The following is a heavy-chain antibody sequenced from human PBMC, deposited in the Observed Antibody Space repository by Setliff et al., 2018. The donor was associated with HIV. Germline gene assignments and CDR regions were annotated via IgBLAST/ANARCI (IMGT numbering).Heavy chain of an antibody. CDR2: IIPIFGEA. D-gene: IGHD2-2*01. CDR3: TRHRVVPAALNWFDP. Sequence: ASVKVSCKASGGTFNSFAINWVRQAPGQGLEWIGKIIPIFGEANYAQKFQGRVTITADESASTAYMELSSLRSEDTAVYYCTRHRVVPAALNWFDPWGQGTLVTVSS. CDR1: GGTFNSFA. V-gene: IGHV1-69*13. J-gene: IGHJ5*02.